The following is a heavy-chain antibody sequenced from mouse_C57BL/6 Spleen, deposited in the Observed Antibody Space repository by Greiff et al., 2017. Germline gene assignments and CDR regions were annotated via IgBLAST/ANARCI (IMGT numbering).Heavy chain of an antibody. J-gene: IGHJ3*01. CDR3: EARGYNSSRKGFAY. D-gene: IGHD1-1*01. CDR2: INPNNGGT. Sequence: EVQLQQSGPELVKPGASVKISCKASGYTFTDYYMNWVKQSHGKSLEWIGDINPNNGGTSYNQKFKGKATVTVDKSSSTAYMELRSLTSENSSVYYCEARGYNSSRKGFAYWGQGTLVTVSA. V-gene: IGHV1-26*01. CDR1: GYTFTDYY.